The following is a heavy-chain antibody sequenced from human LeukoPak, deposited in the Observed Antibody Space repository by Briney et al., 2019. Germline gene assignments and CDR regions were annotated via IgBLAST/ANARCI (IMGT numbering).Heavy chain of an antibody. J-gene: IGHJ4*02. CDR1: GGPFSGFF. CDR2: INHSGGT. CDR3: ARGVLRYFDGGDY. Sequence: SETLSLTCANYGGPFSGFFWSWIRQPPGKGLEWIGEINHSGGTNYNPSLKSRVTISIDASKNQFSLKLTSVTAADTAVYYCARGVLRYFDGGDYWGQGTLVTVSS. V-gene: IGHV4-34*01. D-gene: IGHD3-9*01.